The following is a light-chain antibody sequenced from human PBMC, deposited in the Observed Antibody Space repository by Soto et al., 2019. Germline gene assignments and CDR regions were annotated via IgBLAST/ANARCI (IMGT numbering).Light chain of an antibody. V-gene: IGKV3-15*01. Sequence: EILFTQSPGTLSLSPGERATLSCRASQSVSSSYLAWYQQKPGQATRLIIYGASTRANGIPARFSGSGSGTEFTLTLSSLQSEDFAFYYCQQYNNWPPLTFGGGTKVDIK. CDR2: GAS. J-gene: IGKJ4*01. CDR1: QSVSSSY. CDR3: QQYNNWPPLT.